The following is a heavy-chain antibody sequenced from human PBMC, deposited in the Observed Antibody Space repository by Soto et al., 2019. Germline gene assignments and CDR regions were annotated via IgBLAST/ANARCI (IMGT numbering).Heavy chain of an antibody. CDR1: GYTFTSYA. J-gene: IGHJ6*02. Sequence: ASVKVSCKASGYTFTSYAMNWVRQAPGQGLEWMGWINTNTGNPTYAQGFTGRFVFSLDTSVSTAYLQICSLKAEDTAVYYCSRDGVSSGTGAYYYYGMDVWGQGTTVTVSS. D-gene: IGHD3-22*01. CDR3: SRDGVSSGTGAYYYYGMDV. V-gene: IGHV7-4-1*01. CDR2: INTNTGNP.